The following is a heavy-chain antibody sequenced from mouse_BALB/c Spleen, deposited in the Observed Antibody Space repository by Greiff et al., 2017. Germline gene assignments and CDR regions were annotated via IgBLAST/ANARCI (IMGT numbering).Heavy chain of an antibody. CDR1: GFTFTDYY. CDR3: ARDFAY. Sequence: DVHLVESGGGLVQPGGSLRLSCATSGFTFTDYYMSWVRQPPGKALEWLGFIRNKANGYTTEYSASVKGRFTISRDNSQSILYLQMNTLRAEDSATYYCARDFAYWGQGTLVTVSA. CDR2: IRNKANGYTT. J-gene: IGHJ3*01. V-gene: IGHV7-3*02.